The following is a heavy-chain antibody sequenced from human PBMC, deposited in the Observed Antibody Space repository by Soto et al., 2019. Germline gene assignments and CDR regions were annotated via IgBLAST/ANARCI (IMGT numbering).Heavy chain of an antibody. CDR2: IDTNGHST. CDR1: EFVFTNLW. Sequence: PWGALLVSCESSEFVFTNLWMHWVRHVPGKGLVWVARIDTNGHSTNYAESVKGRFTISRDNAKNTVSLQTNSLRVEDTCVYYCAKDSWYFDLWRQGSKVTVSS. V-gene: IGHV3-74*01. J-gene: IGHJ4*02. CDR3: AKDSWYFDL. D-gene: IGHD6-13*01.